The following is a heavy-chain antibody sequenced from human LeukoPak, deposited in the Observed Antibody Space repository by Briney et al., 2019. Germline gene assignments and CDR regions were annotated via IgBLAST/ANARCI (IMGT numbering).Heavy chain of an antibody. Sequence: SETLSLTCAVYGGSFSGYYWSWIRQPPGKGLEWIGEINHSGSTNYNPSLKSRVTISVDTSKNQFSLKLSSVTAADTAVYYCARHRCDFWSGYEGSDAFDIWGQGTMVTVSS. J-gene: IGHJ3*02. CDR2: INHSGST. D-gene: IGHD3-3*01. CDR3: ARHRCDFWSGYEGSDAFDI. CDR1: GGSFSGYY. V-gene: IGHV4-34*01.